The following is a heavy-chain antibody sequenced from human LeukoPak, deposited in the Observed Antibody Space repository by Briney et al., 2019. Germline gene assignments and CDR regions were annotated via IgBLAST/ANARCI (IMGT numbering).Heavy chain of an antibody. CDR2: MNPNSGNT. J-gene: IGHJ5*02. CDR3: ARAPRTYIAAEGFDP. D-gene: IGHD6-13*01. CDR1: GYTFTSYD. V-gene: IGHV1-8*01. Sequence: ASVKASCKASGYTFTSYDINWVQQATGQGLEWMGWMNPNSGNTGYAQKFQGRVTMTRNTSISTAYMELSSLRSEDTAVYYCARAPRTYIAAEGFDPWGQGTLVTVSS.